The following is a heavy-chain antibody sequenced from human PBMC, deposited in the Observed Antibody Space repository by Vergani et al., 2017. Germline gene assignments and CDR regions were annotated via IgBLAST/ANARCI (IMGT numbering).Heavy chain of an antibody. Sequence: EVQLLESGGGLVQPGGSLRLSCAASGFTFSRSALRWVRPAPGTWLAWVSAISGSGGSTYYADSVKGRFTISRDNSKNTLYLKMNSLRAEDTAVYYCARDVGSSWSFDYWGQGTLVTVSS. CDR3: ARDVGSSWSFDY. D-gene: IGHD6-13*01. V-gene: IGHV3-23*01. CDR2: ISGSGGST. J-gene: IGHJ4*02. CDR1: GFTFSRSA.